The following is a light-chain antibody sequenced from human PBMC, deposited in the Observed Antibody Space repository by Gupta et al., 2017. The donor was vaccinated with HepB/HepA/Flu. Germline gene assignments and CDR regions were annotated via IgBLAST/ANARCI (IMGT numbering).Light chain of an antibody. CDR1: WSNVGNNA. V-gene: IGLV1-36*01. CDR2: YDD. Sequence: QSVVTQPPSLSDAPRQRVTISCSGSWSNVGNNAVNWYQQLPGKAPKLLIYYDDLLPSGVSDRFSGSKSGTSASLDISGLQSEDEADYYCAAWDDNLNGGVFGGGTKLTVL. J-gene: IGLJ3*02. CDR3: AAWDDNLNGGV.